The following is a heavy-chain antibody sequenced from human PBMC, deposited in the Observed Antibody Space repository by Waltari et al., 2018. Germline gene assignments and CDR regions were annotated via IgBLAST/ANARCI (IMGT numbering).Heavy chain of an antibody. CDR1: GGSISSHY. CDR3: ARDRRYYDGSGLIQVVRAFDI. D-gene: IGHD3-22*01. Sequence: QVQLQESGPGLVKPSETLSLTCTVSGGSISSHYWSWIRQPPGKGLEWIGYIYYSGSTNYNPSLKSRVTISVDTSKNQFSLKLSSVTAADTAVYYCARDRRYYDGSGLIQVVRAFDIWGQGTMVTVSS. V-gene: IGHV4-59*11. J-gene: IGHJ3*02. CDR2: IYYSGST.